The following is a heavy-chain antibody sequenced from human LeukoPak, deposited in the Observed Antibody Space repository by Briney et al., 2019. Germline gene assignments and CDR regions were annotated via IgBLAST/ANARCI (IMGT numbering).Heavy chain of an antibody. V-gene: IGHV4-34*01. CDR3: ARGGLYLVRGVYDY. J-gene: IGHJ4*02. D-gene: IGHD3-10*01. Sequence: SETLSLTCSVYGGSFSGYYWSWIRQPPGKGLEWIGEINHSGSTNYNPSLKSRVTISVDTSKNQFSLKLSSVTAAYTAVYYCARGGLYLVRGVYDYWGQGTLVTVSS. CDR2: INHSGST. CDR1: GGSFSGYY.